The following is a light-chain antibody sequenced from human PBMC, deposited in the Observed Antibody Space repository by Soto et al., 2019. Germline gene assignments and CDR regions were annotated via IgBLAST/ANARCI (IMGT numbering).Light chain of an antibody. CDR3: QQYSTSPT. Sequence: EIVLTQSPATLSLSPGERATPYAGASQTFGSTYLAWYQQKPGLAPRLLIYDASSRATGIPDWFSGSGSGTDFTLTISRLEPEDFEVYYCQQYSTSPTVGGGTKVESK. J-gene: IGKJ4*01. CDR1: QTFGSTY. V-gene: IGKV3D-20*01. CDR2: DAS.